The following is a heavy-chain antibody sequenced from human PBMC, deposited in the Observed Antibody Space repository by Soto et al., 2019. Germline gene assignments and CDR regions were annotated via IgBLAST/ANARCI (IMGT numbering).Heavy chain of an antibody. Sequence: ESLKISCKGSGYSFPSYWINWVRQMPGKGLEWMGIIYPGDSDTRYSPSFQGQVTISADKSINTAYLQWRSLKASDTAVYYCARQASGVVVPAAINYWGQGTLVTVSS. CDR1: GYSFPSYW. D-gene: IGHD2-2*01. CDR2: IYPGDSDT. CDR3: ARQASGVVVPAAINY. V-gene: IGHV5-51*01. J-gene: IGHJ4*02.